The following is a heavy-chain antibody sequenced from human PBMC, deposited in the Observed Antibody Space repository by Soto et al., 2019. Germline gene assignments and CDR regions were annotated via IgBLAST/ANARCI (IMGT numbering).Heavy chain of an antibody. Sequence: GGSLRLSCAASGFTFSSYWMHWVRQAPGKGLVWVSRINSDGSSTSYADSVKGRFTISRDNAKNTLYLQMNSLRAEDTAVYYCARGGVGAGARYCDYWGQGTLVTVSS. CDR3: ARGGVGAGARYCDY. CDR1: GFTFSSYW. CDR2: INSDGSST. D-gene: IGHD1-26*01. V-gene: IGHV3-74*01. J-gene: IGHJ4*02.